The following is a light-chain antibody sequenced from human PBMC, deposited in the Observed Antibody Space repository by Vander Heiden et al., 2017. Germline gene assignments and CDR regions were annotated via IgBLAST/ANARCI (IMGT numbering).Light chain of an antibody. J-gene: IGKJ4*01. CDR1: QSISTY. V-gene: IGKV1-39*01. Sequence: DIQLTQSPSSLSTSVGDTITISCRASQSISTYLNWYQQKPGKAPKLLIYGASTLQSGVPSRFSGSGSGTEFTHTISRLQPEDFATYYCQQRDSFPLTFGGGTKVEIK. CDR3: QQRDSFPLT. CDR2: GAS.